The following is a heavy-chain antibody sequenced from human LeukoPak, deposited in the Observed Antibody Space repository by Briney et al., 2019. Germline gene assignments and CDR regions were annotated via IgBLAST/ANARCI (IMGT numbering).Heavy chain of an antibody. CDR3: ARSYYYDSSGPRYDI. D-gene: IGHD3-22*01. CDR2: IVVGSGNT. CDR1: GLTFTSSA. V-gene: IGHV1-58*02. Sequence: GTSVKVSCKSSGLTFTSSAMQWVRQARGQRLEWIGWIVVGSGNTNYAQKFQGRVTITADKSTSTAYMELSSLRSEDTAVYYCARSYYYDSSGPRYDIWGQGTMVTVSS. J-gene: IGHJ3*02.